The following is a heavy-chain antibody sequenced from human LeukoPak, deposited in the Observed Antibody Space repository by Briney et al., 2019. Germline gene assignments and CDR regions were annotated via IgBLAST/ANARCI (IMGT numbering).Heavy chain of an antibody. V-gene: IGHV4-61*02. CDR1: GGSISSGSYY. J-gene: IGHJ4*02. D-gene: IGHD2-2*01. Sequence: SETLSLTCTVSGGSISSGSYYWSWIRQPAGKGLEWIGRIYTSGSTNYNPSLKSRVTISVDTSKNQFSLKLSSVTAADTAVYYCAREECSSTSCYPSDYWGQGTLVTVSS. CDR2: IYTSGST. CDR3: AREECSSTSCYPSDY.